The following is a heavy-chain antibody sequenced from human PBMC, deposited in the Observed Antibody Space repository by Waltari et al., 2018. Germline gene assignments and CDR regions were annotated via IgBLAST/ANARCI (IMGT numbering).Heavy chain of an antibody. CDR1: GYTFTGYY. CDR3: ARDLGSDYGNRDY. D-gene: IGHD4-17*01. Sequence: QVHLVQSGAEVKKPGASVKVSCKASGYTFTGYYRQWVRRAPGQGLEWMGRINPNSGDTNYAQKFQGRVILTRDTSINTAYMELSSLKSDDTAVYYCARDLGSDYGNRDYWGQGTLVTVPS. V-gene: IGHV1-2*06. J-gene: IGHJ4*02. CDR2: INPNSGDT.